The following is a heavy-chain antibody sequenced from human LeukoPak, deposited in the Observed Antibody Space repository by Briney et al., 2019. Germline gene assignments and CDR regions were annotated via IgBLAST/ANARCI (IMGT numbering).Heavy chain of an antibody. J-gene: IGHJ6*03. CDR2: IIPIFGTA. CDR3: ARASYANYYGSGSYYNQFLYYYMDV. Sequence: ASVKVPCKASGGTFSNYAIRWMRQAPGQGLEWMGGIIPIFGTANYAQKFQGRVTITADESTSTAYMELSSLRSEDTAVYYCARASYANYYGSGSYYNQFLYYYMDVWGKGTTVIVSS. CDR1: GGTFSNYA. D-gene: IGHD3-10*01. V-gene: IGHV1-69*01.